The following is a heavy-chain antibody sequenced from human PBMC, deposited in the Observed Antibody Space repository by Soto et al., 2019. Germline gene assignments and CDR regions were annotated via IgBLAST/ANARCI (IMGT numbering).Heavy chain of an antibody. CDR2: IGTAGDT. Sequence: PGGSLRLSCAASGFTFSSYDMHWVRQATGKGLEWVSAIGTAGDTYYPGSVKGRFTISRENAKNSLYLQMNSLRAGDTAVYYFERGGESYGDTYYYSMAVWGKGPTVTVSS. J-gene: IGHJ6*03. D-gene: IGHD5-18*01. V-gene: IGHV3-13*01. CDR1: GFTFSSYD. CDR3: ERGGESYGDTYYYSMAV.